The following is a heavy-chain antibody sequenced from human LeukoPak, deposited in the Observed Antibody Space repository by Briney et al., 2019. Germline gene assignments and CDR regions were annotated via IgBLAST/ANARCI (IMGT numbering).Heavy chain of an antibody. V-gene: IGHV4-34*01. CDR2: INHSGST. Sequence: SETLSLTCAVYGGSFSGYYWSWIRQPPGKGLEWIGEINHSGSTNYNPSLKSRVTISVGTSKNQFSLKLSSVTAADTAVYYCARDRVVGATKYYYGMDVWGQGTTVTVSS. D-gene: IGHD1-26*01. CDR1: GGSFSGYY. J-gene: IGHJ6*02. CDR3: ARDRVVGATKYYYGMDV.